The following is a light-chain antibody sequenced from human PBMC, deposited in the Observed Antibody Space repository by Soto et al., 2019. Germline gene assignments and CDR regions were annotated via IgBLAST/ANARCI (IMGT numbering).Light chain of an antibody. CDR3: QQSSNWART. CDR2: GAS. J-gene: IGKJ1*01. V-gene: IGKV3-15*01. CDR1: QFISNS. Sequence: EIVMTQSPATLSVSPGERVTLSCRASQFISNSLAWYQQRPGQPPRLRIYGASTRAAGISARFSGSGSGTEFTLTISSLQSEDFAVYYCQQSSNWARTFGQGTKVDIK.